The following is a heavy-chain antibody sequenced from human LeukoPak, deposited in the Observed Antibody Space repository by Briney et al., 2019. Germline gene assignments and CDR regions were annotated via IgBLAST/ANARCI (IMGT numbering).Heavy chain of an antibody. V-gene: IGHV3-23*01. Sequence: GGSLRLSCAASGFTFSSYAMTWVRQAPGKGLEWVSAISGSGGSTYYADSVKGRFTISRDNSKNTLYLQMNSLRAEDTAVYYCAKAEPIAVAGTGGDYWGQGTLVTVSS. CDR2: ISGSGGST. J-gene: IGHJ4*02. CDR3: AKAEPIAVAGTGGDY. CDR1: GFTFSSYA. D-gene: IGHD6-19*01.